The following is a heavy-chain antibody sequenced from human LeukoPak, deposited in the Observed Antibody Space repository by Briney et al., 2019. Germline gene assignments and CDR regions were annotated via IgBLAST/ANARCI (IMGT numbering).Heavy chain of an antibody. V-gene: IGHV3-66*01. Sequence: GGSLRLSCAASGITVSSRYMSWVRQAPGKGLEWVSVIYSGGSTYYADSVQGRFTISRDNSKNTLYLQMESLRVEDTAVYYCATDQVATVGPFGAWGQGTRVTVSS. CDR3: ATDQVATVGPFGA. D-gene: IGHD3-16*01. J-gene: IGHJ5*02. CDR2: IYSGGST. CDR1: GITVSSRY.